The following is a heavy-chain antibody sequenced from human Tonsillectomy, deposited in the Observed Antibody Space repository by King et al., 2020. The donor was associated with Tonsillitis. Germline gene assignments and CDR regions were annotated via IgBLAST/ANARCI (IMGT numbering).Heavy chain of an antibody. V-gene: IGHV4-39*01. CDR1: GGSISSSSYY. J-gene: IGHJ4*02. CDR2: IYYSGST. D-gene: IGHD5-18*01. CDR3: ARLPTKLLLPMGYFDY. Sequence: QLQESGPGLVKPSETLSLTCTVSGGSISSSSYYWGWIRQPPGKGLEWIGSIYYSGSTYYNPSLKSRVTISVDTSKNQFSLKLSSVTAADTAVYYCARLPTKLLLPMGYFDYWGQGTLVTVSS.